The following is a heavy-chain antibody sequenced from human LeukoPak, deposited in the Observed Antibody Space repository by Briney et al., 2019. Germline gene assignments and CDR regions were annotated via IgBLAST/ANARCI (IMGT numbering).Heavy chain of an antibody. CDR3: ARVRGSSWYLIDY. D-gene: IGHD6-13*01. V-gene: IGHV1-69*04. CDR2: IIPILGVA. Sequence: GASVKVSCKASGGTFSSYAISWVRQAPGQGLEWMGRIIPILGVANYAQKFQGRVTITADKSTSTAYMGLSSLRSEDTAVYYCARVRGSSWYLIDYWGQGTLVTVSS. J-gene: IGHJ4*02. CDR1: GGTFSSYA.